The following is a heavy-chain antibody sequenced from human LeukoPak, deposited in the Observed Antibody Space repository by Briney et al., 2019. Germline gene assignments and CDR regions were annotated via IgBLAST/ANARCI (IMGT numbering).Heavy chain of an antibody. CDR3: ARGALYYYDSSGYTLDY. Sequence: AAVTDSCKASGYTFTGYYMHWMRQAPGQGLEWMGWINPNSGGTNYAQKFQGRVTMTRDTSISTAYMELSRLRSDDTAVYYCARGALYYYDSSGYTLDYWGQGTLVTVSS. J-gene: IGHJ4*02. D-gene: IGHD3-22*01. V-gene: IGHV1-2*02. CDR2: INPNSGGT. CDR1: GYTFTGYY.